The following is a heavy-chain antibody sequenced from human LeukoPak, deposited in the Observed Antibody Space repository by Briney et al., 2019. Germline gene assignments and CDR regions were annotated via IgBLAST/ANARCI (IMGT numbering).Heavy chain of an antibody. CDR1: GGSFSGYY. J-gene: IGHJ5*02. V-gene: IGHV4-34*01. D-gene: IGHD5-12*01. CDR3: ARVGGYSGYLNTYNWFDP. Sequence: PSETLSLTCAVYGGSFSGYYWSWIRQPPGKGLEWIGEINHSGSTNYNPSLKSRVTLSVDTSKNQFSLKLSSVTAAETAVYYCARVGGYSGYLNTYNWFDPWGQGTLVTVSS. CDR2: INHSGST.